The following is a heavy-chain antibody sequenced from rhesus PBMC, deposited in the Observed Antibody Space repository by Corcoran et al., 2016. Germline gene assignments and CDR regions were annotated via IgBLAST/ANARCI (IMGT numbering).Heavy chain of an antibody. D-gene: IGHD2-2*01. CDR3: ASLYYALDY. J-gene: IGHJ4*01. CDR2: INGNSGRT. CDR1: GGSFSSYW. V-gene: IGHV4-80*01. Sequence: QVQLQESGPGLVKPSETLSLTCAVSGGSFSSYWWSWIRQPPGKGLEWIGEINGNSGRTTYNPSLKSRVTISTDASKNQFSLKLGSVTAADTAVYYCASLYYALDYWGQGVLVTVSS.